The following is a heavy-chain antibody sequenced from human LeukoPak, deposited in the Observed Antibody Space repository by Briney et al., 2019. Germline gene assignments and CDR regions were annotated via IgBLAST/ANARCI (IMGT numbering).Heavy chain of an antibody. V-gene: IGHV7-4-1*02. J-gene: IGHJ4*02. CDR1: GYTFTTYA. CDR3: ARALRWLQNDY. Sequence: GSSVKVSCKASGYTFTTYAINWVRQAPGQGLEWMGWINTDTGNPTYAQGFTGRFVFSLDTSVSTAYLQISSLKAEDTAVYYCARALRWLQNDYWGQGTLVTVSS. D-gene: IGHD5-24*01. CDR2: INTDTGNP.